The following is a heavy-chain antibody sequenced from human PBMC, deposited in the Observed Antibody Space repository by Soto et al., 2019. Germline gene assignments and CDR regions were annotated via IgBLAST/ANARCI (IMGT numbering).Heavy chain of an antibody. CDR2: IIPIFGTA. J-gene: IGHJ5*02. CDR3: ARGTIAVAGRSWFDP. Sequence: SVKVSCKASGGTFSSYAISWVRQAPGQGLEWMGGIIPIFGTANYAQKFQGRVTITADKSTSTAYMELSSLRSEDTAVYYCARGTIAVAGRSWFDPWGQGTLVTVSS. V-gene: IGHV1-69*06. CDR1: GGTFSSYA. D-gene: IGHD6-19*01.